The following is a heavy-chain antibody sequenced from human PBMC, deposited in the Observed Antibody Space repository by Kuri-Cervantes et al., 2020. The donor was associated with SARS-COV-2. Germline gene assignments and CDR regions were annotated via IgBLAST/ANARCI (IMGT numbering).Heavy chain of an antibody. J-gene: IGHJ4*02. CDR2: ISNSGGST. D-gene: IGHD6-13*01. CDR3: AKSMSIAAPASDY. Sequence: GESLKISCAASGFIFSGYCMTWVRQAPGKGLEWVSTISNSGGSTYYADSVKGRFTISRDNSKNTLYLQMNSLRADDTAVYYCAKSMSIAAPASDYWGQGTLVTVSS. CDR1: GFIFSGYC. V-gene: IGHV3-23*01.